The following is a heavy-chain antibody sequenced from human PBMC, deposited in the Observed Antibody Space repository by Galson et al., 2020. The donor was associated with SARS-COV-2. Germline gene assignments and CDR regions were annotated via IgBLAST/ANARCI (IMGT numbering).Heavy chain of an antibody. D-gene: IGHD6-13*01. CDR1: EYTYTDYY. Sequence: ASVTDSCKASEYTYTDYYLHGLRQAPGHGLEWMGWINPKSGGTNNAQKFKGWVTKTRDTSISTAYIELSRLRSDDTAIYYCARGAAGTYYYYYALCVWGQGTTVTVSS. V-gene: IGHV1-2*04. CDR3: ARGAAGTYYYYYALCV. CDR2: INPKSGGT. J-gene: IGHJ6*02.